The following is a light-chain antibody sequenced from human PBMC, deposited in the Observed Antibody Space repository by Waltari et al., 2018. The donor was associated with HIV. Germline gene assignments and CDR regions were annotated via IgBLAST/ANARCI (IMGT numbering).Light chain of an antibody. CDR1: SSKIGNNY. J-gene: IGLJ2*01. V-gene: IGLV1-47*01. CDR3: VTWADRSSGPVV. Sequence: QSVLTQPPSASGTPGQRITISCSGSSSKIGNNYVHWYQHLPGTAPKLLIYRNNHRAPGVPVRFSGSKSGTSASLAISGLRSEDEADYYCVTWADRSSGPVVFGGGTKVTVL. CDR2: RNN.